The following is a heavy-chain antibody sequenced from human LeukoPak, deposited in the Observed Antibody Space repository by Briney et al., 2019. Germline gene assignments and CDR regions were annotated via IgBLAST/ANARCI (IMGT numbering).Heavy chain of an antibody. CDR1: GYSISNDYY. Sequence: SETLSLTCAVSGYSISNDYYWGWIRQPPGKGLEWIGSIYHSGSTYYNPSLKSRHTISVDTSKNQFSLKVTSVTAADTAVYYCARDVAAAATRKENYYGLDVWGKGTTVTVSS. CDR3: ARDVAAAATRKENYYGLDV. V-gene: IGHV4-38-2*02. D-gene: IGHD6-13*01. CDR2: IYHSGST. J-gene: IGHJ6*04.